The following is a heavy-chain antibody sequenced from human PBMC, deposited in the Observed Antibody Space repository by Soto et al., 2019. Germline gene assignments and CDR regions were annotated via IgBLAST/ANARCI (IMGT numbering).Heavy chain of an antibody. CDR2: IYYSGST. V-gene: IGHV4-59*01. D-gene: IGHD3-9*01. CDR3: ARMRSIVTGYPGRFDY. J-gene: IGHJ4*01. CDR1: GGSISTYY. Sequence: SDTLSLTCTVSGGSISTYYWSWIRQPPGKGLEWIGYIYYSGSTNYNPSLKSRVTISVDTSKNQFSLKLSSVTAADTAVYYCARMRSIVTGYPGRFDYWGQVTLVTVSS.